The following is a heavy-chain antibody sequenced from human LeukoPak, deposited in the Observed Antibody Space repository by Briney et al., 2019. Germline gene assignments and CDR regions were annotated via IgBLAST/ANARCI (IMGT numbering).Heavy chain of an antibody. Sequence: GGSLRLSCAASGFTFSSYWMSWVRQAPGKGLEWVANIKQDGSEKYYVDSVKGRFTISRDNAKNSLYLQMNSLRAEDMAVYYCARDDCSSISCYHNWFDPWGQGTPVTVSS. CDR3: ARDDCSSISCYHNWFDP. J-gene: IGHJ5*02. V-gene: IGHV3-7*01. CDR1: GFTFSSYW. D-gene: IGHD2-2*01. CDR2: IKQDGSEK.